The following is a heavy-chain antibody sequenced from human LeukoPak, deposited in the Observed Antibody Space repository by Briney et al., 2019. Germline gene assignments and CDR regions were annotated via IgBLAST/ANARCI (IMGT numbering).Heavy chain of an antibody. D-gene: IGHD3-22*01. Sequence: SETLSLTCTVSGGSISSGGYYWSWIRQHPGKGLEWIGYIHYSGDTYYSPSLKSRLTISVDTSKNQFSLRLRSVTAADTAVYYCARVVAYDSTGYYLYYFDYWGQGSL. V-gene: IGHV4-31*03. CDR3: ARVVAYDSTGYYLYYFDY. J-gene: IGHJ4*02. CDR1: GGSISSGGYY. CDR2: IHYSGDT.